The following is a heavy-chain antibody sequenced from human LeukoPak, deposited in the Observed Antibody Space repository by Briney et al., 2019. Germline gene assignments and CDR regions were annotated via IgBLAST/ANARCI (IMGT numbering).Heavy chain of an antibody. Sequence: GGSLRLSCAASGFILSQYSMNWVRQAPGKGLEWVSHIRSSSETFYADSVKGRFTISRDNARNSLYLQMNNLRGEDTAIYYSARDAGNSGYGCDLWGQGTLVTVSS. CDR1: GFILSQYS. CDR3: ARDAGNSGYGCDL. CDR2: IRSSSET. D-gene: IGHD5-12*01. J-gene: IGHJ5*02. V-gene: IGHV3-48*01.